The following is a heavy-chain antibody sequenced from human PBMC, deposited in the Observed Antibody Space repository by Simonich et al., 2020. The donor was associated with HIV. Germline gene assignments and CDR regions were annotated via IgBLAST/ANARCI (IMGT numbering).Heavy chain of an antibody. Sequence: QVQLQESGPGLVKSSETLSLTCAVSGYSIRSGYYWGWIRQPPGRGLEWIGRSYQSGRPSYNPAIKCRVTISVDTSKNQFSLKLSSVTAADTAVYYCARNNFWSGWLFDYWGQGTLVTVSS. D-gene: IGHD3-3*01. V-gene: IGHV4-38-2*01. CDR3: ARNNFWSGWLFDY. J-gene: IGHJ4*02. CDR1: GYSIRSGYY. CDR2: SYQSGRP.